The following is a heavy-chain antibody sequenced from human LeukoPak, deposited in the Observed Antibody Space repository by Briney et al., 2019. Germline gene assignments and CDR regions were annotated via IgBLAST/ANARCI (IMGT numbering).Heavy chain of an antibody. D-gene: IGHD2-21*02. CDR1: GFTFSSYW. Sequence: GRSLRLSCAASGFTFSSYWMHWVRQAAGKWLAWVSRINSDGSSTSYADSVKGRFTISRDTAKNTLYLQMNSLRVEDTAVYYCARFVVVTAGDYWGQGTLVTVSS. CDR2: INSDGSST. J-gene: IGHJ4*01. CDR3: ARFVVVTAGDY. V-gene: IGHV3-74*01.